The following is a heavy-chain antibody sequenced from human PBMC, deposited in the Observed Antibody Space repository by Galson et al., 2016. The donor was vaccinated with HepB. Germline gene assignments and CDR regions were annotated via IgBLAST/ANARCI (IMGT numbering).Heavy chain of an antibody. CDR3: AREMAMVRGLINGDYFYYYAMDV. CDR1: GVSFNNYG. Sequence: SLRLSCAATGVSFNNYGMHWVRQAPGKGLEWVAVIWFDGSTQYYADSVKGRFTISRDNSTNMLYLQMNSLRAEDTAVYRCAREMAMVRGLINGDYFYYYAMDVRGQGTTVTVSS. V-gene: IGHV3-33*01. D-gene: IGHD3-10*01. J-gene: IGHJ6*02. CDR2: IWFDGSTQ.